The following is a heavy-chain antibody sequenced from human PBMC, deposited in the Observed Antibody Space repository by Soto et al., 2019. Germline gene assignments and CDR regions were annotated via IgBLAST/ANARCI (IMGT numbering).Heavy chain of an antibody. Sequence: QVQLVQPGAEVKKPGASVKFSCKASGYIFTNFYIHWVRQAPGQGLEWIGIIKPNGGSTNYAQNFQGRVTMTRDPSTSTVYMDLSRPRSEDTAGYYCTRGLASGDYWGQGTLITVSS. J-gene: IGHJ4*02. CDR2: IKPNGGST. CDR3: TRGLASGDY. V-gene: IGHV1-46*03. D-gene: IGHD6-6*01. CDR1: GYIFTNFY.